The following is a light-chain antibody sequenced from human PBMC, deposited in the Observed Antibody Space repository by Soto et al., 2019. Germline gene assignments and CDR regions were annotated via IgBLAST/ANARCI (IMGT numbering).Light chain of an antibody. J-gene: IGLJ3*02. CDR1: SGHSNYA. CDR3: QTWGLGKV. Sequence: QAVVTLSPSASASLGASVKLTCTLSSGHSNYAIAWHQQQPEKGPRYLMKLNSDGSHRKGDGIPDRFSGSSSGAERYLTISSLQSEDEADYYCQTWGLGKVFGGGTKLTVL. V-gene: IGLV4-69*01. CDR2: LNSDGSH.